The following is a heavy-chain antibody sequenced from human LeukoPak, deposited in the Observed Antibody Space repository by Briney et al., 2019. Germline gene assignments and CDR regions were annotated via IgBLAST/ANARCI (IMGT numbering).Heavy chain of an antibody. J-gene: IGHJ4*02. CDR3: ARDGARGGYDFDY. CDR1: GFTFSSYG. V-gene: IGHV3-33*01. CDR2: IWYDGGNK. D-gene: IGHD5-24*01. Sequence: GGSLRLSCAASGFTFSSYGMHWVRQAPGKGLEWVAVIWYDGGNKYYADSVKGRFTISRDNSKNTLYLQMNSLRAEDTAVYYCARDGARGGYDFDYWGQGTLVTVSS.